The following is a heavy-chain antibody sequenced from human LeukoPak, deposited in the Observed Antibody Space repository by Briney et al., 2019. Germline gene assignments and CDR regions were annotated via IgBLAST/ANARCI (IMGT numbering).Heavy chain of an antibody. J-gene: IGHJ4*02. CDR2: IWYDGSNK. CDR1: GFTFSSYG. V-gene: IGHV3-33*06. D-gene: IGHD3-22*01. CDR3: AKDPYDSSGYYFPYF. Sequence: PGGSLRLSCAASGFTFSSYGMHWVRQAPGKGLEWVAVIWYDGSNKYYADSVKGRFTISRDNSKNTLYLQMNSLRAEDTAVYYCAKDPYDSSGYYFPYFWGQGTLVTVSP.